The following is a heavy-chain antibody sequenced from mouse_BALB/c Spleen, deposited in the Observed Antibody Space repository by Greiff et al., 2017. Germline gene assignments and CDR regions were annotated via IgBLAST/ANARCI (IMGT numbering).Heavy chain of an antibody. J-gene: IGHJ4*01. CDR3: ARDIYDGYYYAMDD. CDR1: GFTFTDYY. CDR2: IRNKANGYTT. V-gene: IGHV7-3*02. D-gene: IGHD2-3*01. Sequence: EVQLVESGGGLVQPGGSLRLSCATSGFTFTDYYMSWVRQPPGKALEWLGFIRNKANGYTTEYSASVKGLFTISRDNSQSILYLQMNTLRAEDSATYYCARDIYDGYYYAMDDWGQGTSVTVSA.